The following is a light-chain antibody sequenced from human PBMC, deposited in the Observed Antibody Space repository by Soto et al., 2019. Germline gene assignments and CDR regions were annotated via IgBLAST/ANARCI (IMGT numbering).Light chain of an antibody. Sequence: QSALTQPPSASGSPGQSVTISCTGTSSDVGGYNYVSWYQQHPGKAPKLILYGVTYRPSEVSTRFSGSKSGSTASLTISGLQADDEAEYYCSSYTSINTVIFGGGTQLTVL. CDR3: SSYTSINTVI. CDR1: SSDVGGYNY. J-gene: IGLJ2*01. CDR2: GVT. V-gene: IGLV2-14*01.